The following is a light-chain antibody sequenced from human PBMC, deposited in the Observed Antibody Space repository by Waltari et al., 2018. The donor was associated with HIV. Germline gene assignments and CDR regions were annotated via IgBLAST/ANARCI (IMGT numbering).Light chain of an antibody. J-gene: IGKJ2*01. CDR3: QQYNNWPPYT. Sequence: EVVLTQSPATLSVSPGERATLSCWASQNVNNYLAWYQQKPGQAPRLLIYDASTRATGAPPRFSGGGSGTEFTLTISSLQSEDSAFYYCQQYNNWPPYTFGQGTKLEIK. V-gene: IGKV3-15*01. CDR2: DAS. CDR1: QNVNNY.